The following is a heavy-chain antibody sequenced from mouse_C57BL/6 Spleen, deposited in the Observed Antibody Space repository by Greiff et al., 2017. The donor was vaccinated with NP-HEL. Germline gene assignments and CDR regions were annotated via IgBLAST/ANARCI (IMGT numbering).Heavy chain of an antibody. D-gene: IGHD2-5*01. CDR1: GYAFTNYL. J-gene: IGHJ4*01. CDR3: ARDMGYSNYAMDY. CDR2: INPGSGGT. Sequence: QVQLQQSGAELVRPGTSVKVSCKASGYAFTNYLIEWVKQRPGQGLEWIGVINPGSGGTNYNEKFKGKATLTADKSSSTAYMQLSSLTSEDSAVYFCARDMGYSNYAMDYWGQGTSVTVSS. V-gene: IGHV1-54*01.